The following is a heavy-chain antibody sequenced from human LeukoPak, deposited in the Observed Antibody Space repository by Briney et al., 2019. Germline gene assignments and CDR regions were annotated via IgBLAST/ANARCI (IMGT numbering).Heavy chain of an antibody. CDR3: ARLLDYDSSGDPDTFDI. Sequence: SETLSLTCTVSGDSISGDYWSWIRQSPGKGLEWIGYFHHTAGTRYNPSLQSRVTISIDTSRNHFSLKLNSLSAADTAVYFCARLLDYDSSGDPDTFDIWGQGTVVPVSS. V-gene: IGHV4-59*08. CDR1: GDSISGDY. J-gene: IGHJ3*02. D-gene: IGHD3-22*01. CDR2: FHHTAGT.